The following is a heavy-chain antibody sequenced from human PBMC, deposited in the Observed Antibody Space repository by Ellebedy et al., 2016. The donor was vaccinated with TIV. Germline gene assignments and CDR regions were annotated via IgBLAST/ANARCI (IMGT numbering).Heavy chain of an antibody. D-gene: IGHD6-13*01. CDR1: GFTFSSYW. CDR2: TNTDGSDT. J-gene: IGHJ4*02. CDR3: SRGGVSAAGSVFFDY. V-gene: IGHV3-74*03. Sequence: PGGSLRLSCAASGFTFSSYWMSWVRQAPGKGLVWVSRTNTDGSDTTCVDSVKGRFTISRDNAKNTVYLEMHSLRVEDTAVYYCSRGGVSAAGSVFFDYWGQGVLVTVSS.